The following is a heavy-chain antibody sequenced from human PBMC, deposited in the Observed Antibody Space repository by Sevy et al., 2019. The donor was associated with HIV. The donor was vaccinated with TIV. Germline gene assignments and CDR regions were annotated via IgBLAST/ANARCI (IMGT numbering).Heavy chain of an antibody. V-gene: IGHV4-39*01. J-gene: IGHJ6*02. D-gene: IGHD3-3*01. CDR3: AGHPVVPYYDFWSGYLGDYGMDV. CDR1: GGSISSSSYY. Sequence: SETLSLTCTVSGGSISSSSYYWGWIRQPPGKGLEWIGSIYYSGSTYYNPSLKSRVTISVDTSKNQFSLKLSSVTAADTAVYYCAGHPVVPYYDFWSGYLGDYGMDVWGQGTTVTVSS. CDR2: IYYSGST.